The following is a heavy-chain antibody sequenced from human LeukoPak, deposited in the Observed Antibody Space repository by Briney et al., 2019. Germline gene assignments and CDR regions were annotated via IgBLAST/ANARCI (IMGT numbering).Heavy chain of an antibody. CDR3: ARMVTIFGVVIREVDY. V-gene: IGHV1-69*13. Sequence: SVKVSCKASGGTFSSYAISWVRQAPGQGLEWMGGIIPIFGTANYAQKFQGRVTITADESTSTAYMELSSLRSENTAVYYCARMVTIFGVVIREVDYWGQGTLVTVSS. D-gene: IGHD3-3*01. J-gene: IGHJ4*02. CDR1: GGTFSSYA. CDR2: IIPIFGTA.